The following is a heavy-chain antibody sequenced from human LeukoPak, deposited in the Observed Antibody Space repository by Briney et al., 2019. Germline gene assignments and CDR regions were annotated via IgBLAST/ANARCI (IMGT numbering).Heavy chain of an antibody. V-gene: IGHV3-53*01. J-gene: IGHJ3*02. CDR2: IYSGGST. CDR1: GFTVSNNY. CDR3: ARGGDIVGTSRSAFDI. D-gene: IGHD1-26*01. Sequence: GGSLRLSCAASGFTVSNNYMSWVRQAPGKGLEWVSLIYSGGSTDYADSVKGRFTISRDNSKNTLHLQMNSLRAEDTAVYYCARGGDIVGTSRSAFDIWGQGTMVTVSS.